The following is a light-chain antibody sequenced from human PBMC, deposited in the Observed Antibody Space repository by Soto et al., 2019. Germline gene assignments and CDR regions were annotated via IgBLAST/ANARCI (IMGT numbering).Light chain of an antibody. CDR3: QHYNTYLYT. CDR1: QYISTW. Sequence: DIQMTQSPSTLSASVGDRVTITCRASQYISTWLAWYQQKPGKAPKLLIYDGSSLESGVPSRFSGSGSGTEFTLTISSLQPDDFATYYCQHYNTYLYTFGQGTKLEIK. CDR2: DGS. J-gene: IGKJ2*01. V-gene: IGKV1-5*01.